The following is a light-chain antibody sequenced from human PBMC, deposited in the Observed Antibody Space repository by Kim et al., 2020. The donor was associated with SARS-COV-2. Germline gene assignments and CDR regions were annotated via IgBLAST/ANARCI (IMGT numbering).Light chain of an antibody. CDR1: QTISSN. J-gene: IGKJ2*01. Sequence: SVSAGERATLSCRASQTISSNLAWFQQKPGQAPRLLIYSASSRATGVPTRFSGSGFGTEFSLTISGLQSEDFATYHCHQYNFWPYSFGQGTKLEI. CDR2: SAS. CDR3: HQYNFWPYS. V-gene: IGKV3-15*01.